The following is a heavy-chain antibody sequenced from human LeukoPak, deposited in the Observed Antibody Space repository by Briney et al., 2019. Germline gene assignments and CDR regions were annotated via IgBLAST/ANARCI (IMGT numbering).Heavy chain of an antibody. CDR2: ISSGSSTI. D-gene: IGHD1-1*01. CDR3: ATSGYNNIDY. J-gene: IGHJ4*02. CDR1: GFIFSGNS. V-gene: IGHV3-48*04. Sequence: GGSLRLSRAASGFIFSGNSMNWVRQAPGKGLEWVSYISSGSSTIYYADSVKGRFTISRDNAKRSLYLQMNNLRAEDTAVYYCATSGYNNIDYWGQGTVVAVSS.